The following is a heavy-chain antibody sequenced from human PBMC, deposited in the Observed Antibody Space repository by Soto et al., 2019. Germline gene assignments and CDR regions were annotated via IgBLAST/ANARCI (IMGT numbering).Heavy chain of an antibody. CDR1: GFTFSSYS. D-gene: IGHD6-19*01. V-gene: IGHV3-48*02. CDR2: ISSSSSTI. Sequence: GGSLRLSCAASGFTFSSYSMNWVRQAPGKGLEWVSYISSSSSTIYYADSVKGRFTISRDNAKNSLYLQMNSLRDEDTAVYYCARDMVYIAVAGNSFAFDIWGQGTMVTVSS. J-gene: IGHJ3*02. CDR3: ARDMVYIAVAGNSFAFDI.